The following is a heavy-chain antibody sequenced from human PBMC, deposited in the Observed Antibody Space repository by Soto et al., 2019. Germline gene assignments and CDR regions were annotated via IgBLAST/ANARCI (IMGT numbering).Heavy chain of an antibody. CDR3: ARTDRDVYGLDV. CDR1: GFTFRNYD. J-gene: IGHJ6*02. CDR2: ISAAGDP. Sequence: EVQLVEAGGGLVQPGGSLRLSCEASGFTFRNYDMHWVRQGTGKGLEWVSGISAAGDPDYADSVEGRFTISRENAQNSFFLQMNSLRVGDTAVYYCARTDRDVYGLDVCGQGTKVIVSS. V-gene: IGHV3-13*05.